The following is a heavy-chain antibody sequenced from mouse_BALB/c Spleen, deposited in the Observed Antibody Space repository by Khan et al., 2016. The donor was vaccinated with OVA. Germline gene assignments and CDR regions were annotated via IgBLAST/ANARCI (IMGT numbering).Heavy chain of an antibody. CDR1: GYTFTSYW. CDR2: IGPGSGSS. CDR3: ARSKYCGSSRYPIGR. Sequence: LVKPGASVKLSCKAPGYTFTSYWINWIKQRPGQGLEWIGHIGPGSGSSYYNEVFKGQATLTVDTSSSTVSIQFSSLSSEDSAVYFCARSKYCGSSRYPIGRWRQGTCGTVTS. J-gene: IGHJ4*01. V-gene: IGHV1S41*01. D-gene: IGHD1-1*01.